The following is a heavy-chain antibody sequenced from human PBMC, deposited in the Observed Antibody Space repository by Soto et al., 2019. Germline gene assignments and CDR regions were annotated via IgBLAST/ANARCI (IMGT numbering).Heavy chain of an antibody. J-gene: IGHJ4*02. CDR3: ARGWGYDSNDYYYAY. CDR1: GGTFSRHA. Sequence: QVQLVQSGAEVRQPGSSVKVSCKASGGTFSRHAISWVRQAPGQGLEWMGGLIPIFGTANHAQKFQGRVTIIADESTSTVYMELSSLRSEDTAMYYCARGWGYDSNDYYYAYWGQGTLVIVSS. CDR2: LIPIFGTA. D-gene: IGHD3-22*01. V-gene: IGHV1-69*01.